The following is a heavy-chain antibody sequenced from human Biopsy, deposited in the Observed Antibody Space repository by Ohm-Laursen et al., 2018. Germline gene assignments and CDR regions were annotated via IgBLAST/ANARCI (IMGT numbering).Heavy chain of an antibody. Sequence: SLRLSCAASGFTFSNSGMHWVRQAPGKGLEWVAAISYDGSKTDYGDSVKGRLNISRDNSKNTLDLQMSSLRVEETAVYFCAKDKGTFNFYYYGMDVWGQGTTVTVSS. CDR1: GFTFSNSG. CDR2: ISYDGSKT. CDR3: AKDKGTFNFYYYGMDV. V-gene: IGHV3-30*18. J-gene: IGHJ6*02. D-gene: IGHD2/OR15-2a*01.